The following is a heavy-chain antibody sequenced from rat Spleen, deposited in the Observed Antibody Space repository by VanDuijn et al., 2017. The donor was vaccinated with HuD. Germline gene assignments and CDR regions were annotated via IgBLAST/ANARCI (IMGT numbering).Heavy chain of an antibody. V-gene: IGHV5-31*01. CDR2: ITHIGGTS. Sequence: EVQLVESGGGLVQPGGSLKLSCVASGFTFNKYWMTWIRQAPGKGLEWVATITHIGGTSYYPDSVKGRFTISREDGRSTLYLQMNSLRSEDTATYYCTRESYSTFDYWGQGVMVTVSS. J-gene: IGHJ2*01. CDR1: GFTFNKYW. CDR3: TRESYSTFDY. D-gene: IGHD1-2*01.